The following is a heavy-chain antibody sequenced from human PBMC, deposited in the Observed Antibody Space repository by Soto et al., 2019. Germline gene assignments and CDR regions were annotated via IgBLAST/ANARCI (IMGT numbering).Heavy chain of an antibody. CDR1: GFTFSSYA. V-gene: IGHV3-30-3*01. CDR3: ARDGGYDRPPYYFDY. Sequence: GGSLRLSCAASGFTFSSYAMHWVRQAPGKGLEWVAVISYDGSNKYYADSVKGRFTISRDNSKNTLYLQMNSLRAEDTAVYYCARDGGYDRPPYYFDYWGQGTLVTVSS. D-gene: IGHD3-22*01. J-gene: IGHJ4*02. CDR2: ISYDGSNK.